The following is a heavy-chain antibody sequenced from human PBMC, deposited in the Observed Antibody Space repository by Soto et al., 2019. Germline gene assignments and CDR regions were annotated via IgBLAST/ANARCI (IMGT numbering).Heavy chain of an antibody. CDR2: INSDGSST. V-gene: IGHV3-74*01. Sequence: GGSLRLSCAASGFTFSSYWMHWVRQAPGKGLVWVSRINSDGSSTSYADSVKGRFTISRDNAKNALYLQMNSLRAEDTAVYYCARDYYVVAGPYFDYWGQGTLVTVSS. CDR3: ARDYYVVAGPYFDY. D-gene: IGHD6-19*01. CDR1: GFTFSSYW. J-gene: IGHJ4*02.